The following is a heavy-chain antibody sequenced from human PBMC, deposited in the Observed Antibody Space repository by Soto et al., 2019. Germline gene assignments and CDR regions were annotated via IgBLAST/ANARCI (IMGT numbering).Heavy chain of an antibody. CDR3: ARVAGCSGGSCYDESYYFYMDV. D-gene: IGHD2-15*01. V-gene: IGHV4-59*01. J-gene: IGHJ6*03. CDR2: ISYSGST. Sequence: SETLSLTCTVSGGSISSYYWSWIRQPPGKGLEWIGYISYSGSTNYSPSLKSRVTISVDTSKNQLSLKLSTVTAADTAVYYCARVAGCSGGSCYDESYYFYMDVWGKGTTVTVSS. CDR1: GGSISSYY.